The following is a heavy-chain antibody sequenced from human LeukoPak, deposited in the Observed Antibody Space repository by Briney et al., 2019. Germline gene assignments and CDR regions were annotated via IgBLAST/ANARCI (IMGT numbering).Heavy chain of an antibody. CDR1: GFTFSSYG. V-gene: IGHV3-33*01. J-gene: IGHJ4*02. CDR2: IWYDGSNK. CDR3: ARDQEYGELDY. D-gene: IGHD4-17*01. Sequence: GGSLRLSCAASGFTFSSYGMHWVRQAPGKGLEWVAVIWYDGSNKSYAASVKGRFTISRDNSKNTLYLQMNSLRAEDTAVYYCARDQEYGELDYWGQGTLVTVSS.